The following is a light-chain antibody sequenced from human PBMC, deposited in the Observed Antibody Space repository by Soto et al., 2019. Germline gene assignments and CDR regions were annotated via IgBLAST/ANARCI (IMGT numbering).Light chain of an antibody. J-gene: IGKJ1*01. CDR1: QSVSTN. V-gene: IGKV3D-15*01. Sequence: EIVMTQFPATLSESPGERVTLSCRASQSVSTNVAWYQQKPGEAPRLLIFDASARAVDIPGRFSGSVSGTEFTLTISRLQPEDFAVYFCHSYDKWPPGTFGQGTKVEIK. CDR2: DAS. CDR3: HSYDKWPPGT.